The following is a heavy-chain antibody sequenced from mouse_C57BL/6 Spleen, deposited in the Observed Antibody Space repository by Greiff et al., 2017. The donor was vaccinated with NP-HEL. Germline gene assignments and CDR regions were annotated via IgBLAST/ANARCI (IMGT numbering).Heavy chain of an antibody. V-gene: IGHV5-4*01. D-gene: IGHD2-4*01. CDR3: DRDGDYDGYFDY. CDR1: GFTFSSYA. CDR2: ISAGGSYT. J-gene: IGHJ2*01. Sequence: DVMLVESGGGLVKPGGSLKLSCAASGFTFSSYAMSWVRQTPEKRLEWVATISAGGSYTYYPDNVKGRSTISRDNAKNNLYLQMSHLKSEDTAMYYCDRDGDYDGYFDYWGQGTTLTVSS.